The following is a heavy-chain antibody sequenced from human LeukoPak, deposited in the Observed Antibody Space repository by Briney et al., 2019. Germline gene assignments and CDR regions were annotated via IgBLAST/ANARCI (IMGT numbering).Heavy chain of an antibody. V-gene: IGHV3-53*01. CDR3: ARDAPRVGMDV. CDR2: IYSGGST. CDR1: GFTVSSNY. Sequence: GGSLRLSCAASGFTVSSNYMSWVRQAPGKGLEWVPVIYSGGSTYYADSVKGRFTISRDNSKNTLYLQMNSLRAEDTAVYYCARDAPRVGMDVWGKGTTVTVSS. J-gene: IGHJ6*04.